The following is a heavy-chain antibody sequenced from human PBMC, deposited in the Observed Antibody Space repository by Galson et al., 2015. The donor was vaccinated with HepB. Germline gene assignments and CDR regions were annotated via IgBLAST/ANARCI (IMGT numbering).Heavy chain of an antibody. CDR1: GGTFSSYA. J-gene: IGHJ4*02. V-gene: IGHV1-69*13. CDR2: IIPIFGTA. D-gene: IGHD6-13*01. CDR3: ARDRVYSSSWYYFDY. Sequence: SVKVSCKASGGTFSSYAISWVRQAPGQGLEWLGGIIPIFGTANYAQKFQGRVTITADESTSTAYMELSSLRSEDTAVYYCARDRVYSSSWYYFDYWGQGTLVTVSS.